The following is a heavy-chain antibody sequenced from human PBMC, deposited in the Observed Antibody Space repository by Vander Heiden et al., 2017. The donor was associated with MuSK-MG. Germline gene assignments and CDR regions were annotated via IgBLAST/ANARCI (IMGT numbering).Heavy chain of an antibody. CDR1: GFTLSSYG. CDR2: ISNDGSNI. V-gene: IGHV3-30*18. Sequence: QMQLVESGGGVVQPGRSLRLSCAASGFTLSSYGMHWVRQAPGKGLEWLTIISNDGSNIYYADSVKGRFTISRDISKNTLYLQMSSLRAEDTAVYYCAKGYSGSFDGAFNIWGQGTVVTVSS. D-gene: IGHD1-26*01. J-gene: IGHJ3*02. CDR3: AKGYSGSFDGAFNI.